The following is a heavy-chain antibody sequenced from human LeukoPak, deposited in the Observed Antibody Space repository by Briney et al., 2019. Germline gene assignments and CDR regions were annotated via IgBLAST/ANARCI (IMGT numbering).Heavy chain of an antibody. CDR2: INTDTGNP. D-gene: IGHD3-22*01. CDR3: ARAATISFYDSSGLGDY. Sequence: VASVKVSCKATGYTITTYPMNWVRQAPGQGLEWMGWINTDTGNPTYAQGFTGRFVFSLDTSVSTAYLQISSLKAEDTAVYYCARAATISFYDSSGLGDYWGQGTLVTVSS. V-gene: IGHV7-4-1*02. J-gene: IGHJ4*02. CDR1: GYTITTYP.